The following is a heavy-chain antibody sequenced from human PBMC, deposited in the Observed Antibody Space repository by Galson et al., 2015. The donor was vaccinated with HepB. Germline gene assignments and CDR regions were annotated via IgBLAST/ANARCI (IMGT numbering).Heavy chain of an antibody. D-gene: IGHD6-19*01. J-gene: IGHJ4*02. CDR2: ISYDGSNK. CDR3: AKDPTTPSRYSSGWYDWAFDY. CDR1: GFTFSSYG. V-gene: IGHV3-30*18. Sequence: SLRLSCAASGFTFSSYGMHWVRQAPGKGLEWVAVISYDGSNKYYADSVKGRFTISRDNSKNTLYLQMNSLRAEDTAVYYCAKDPTTPSRYSSGWYDWAFDYWGQGTLVTVSS.